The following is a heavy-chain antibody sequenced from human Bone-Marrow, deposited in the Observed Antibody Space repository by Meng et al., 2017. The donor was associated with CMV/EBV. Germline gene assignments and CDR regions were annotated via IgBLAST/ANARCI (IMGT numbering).Heavy chain of an antibody. V-gene: IGHV4-39*01. Sequence: SETLSLTCTVSGGSISSSSYYWGWIRQPPGKGLEWIGSIYYSGSTYYNPSLKSRVTISVDTSKNQFSLKLSSVTAADTAVYYCARRAIVVVPAAWGGSYYFAYWGQGTRVTGSS. CDR3: ARRAIVVVPAAWGGSYYFAY. CDR1: GGSISSSSYY. J-gene: IGHJ4*02. D-gene: IGHD2-2*01. CDR2: IYYSGST.